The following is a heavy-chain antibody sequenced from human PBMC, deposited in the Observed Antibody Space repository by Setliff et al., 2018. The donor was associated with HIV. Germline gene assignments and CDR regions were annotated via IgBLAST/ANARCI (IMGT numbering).Heavy chain of an antibody. CDR3: ARPRLSRIAAAAPDY. J-gene: IGHJ4*02. CDR1: GYTFTSYY. Sequence: ASVKVSCKASGYTFTSYYMHWVRQAPGQGLEWMGIINPSGGGTSYAQKFQGRVTMTRDTSTSTVYMELSSLRSEDTAVYYCARPRLSRIAAAAPDYWGQGTLVTVSS. CDR2: INPSGGGT. D-gene: IGHD6-13*01. V-gene: IGHV1-46*01.